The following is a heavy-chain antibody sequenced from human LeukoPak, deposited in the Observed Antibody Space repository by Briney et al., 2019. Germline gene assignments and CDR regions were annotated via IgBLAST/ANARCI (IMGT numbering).Heavy chain of an antibody. V-gene: IGHV3-23*01. CDR2: ISGSGGST. J-gene: IGHJ4*02. CDR3: ARVARGGYDFDY. Sequence: GGSLRLSCAASGFTFSSYAMSWVRQAPGKGLEWVSAISGSGGSTYYADSVKGRFTISRDNAKNTLYLQMNSLRAEDTAVYYCARVARGGYDFDYWGQGTLVTVSS. D-gene: IGHD5-12*01. CDR1: GFTFSSYA.